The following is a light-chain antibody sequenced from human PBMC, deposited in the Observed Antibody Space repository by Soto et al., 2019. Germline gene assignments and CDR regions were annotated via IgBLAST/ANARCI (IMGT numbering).Light chain of an antibody. CDR2: RNN. J-gene: IGLJ2*01. V-gene: IGLV1-47*01. CDR3: AAWDDSLSGDVV. CDR1: SSNIGSNY. Sequence: QPVLTQPPSASGTPGQRVTISCSGSSSNIGSNYVYWYQQLPGTATKLLIYRNNQRPSGVPDRFSGSKSGTSASLAISGLRSEDEADYYCAAWDDSLSGDVVFGGGTKLTVL.